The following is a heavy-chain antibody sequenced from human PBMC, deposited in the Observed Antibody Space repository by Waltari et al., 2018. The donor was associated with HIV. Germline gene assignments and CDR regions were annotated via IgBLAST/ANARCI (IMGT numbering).Heavy chain of an antibody. CDR2: IYYTGRV. Sequence: QLQLQESGPGLVKPSETLSLTCTVSGGSVSSSSSFWGWIRQPPGKGLEWIGRIYYTGRVDYNPSLKSRVTISVDTSKNQFSLKVTSVTAADTAVYYCARHALRVGAAYWNFDLWGRGTLVTVSS. D-gene: IGHD1-26*01. CDR1: GGSVSSSSSF. V-gene: IGHV4-39*01. CDR3: ARHALRVGAAYWNFDL. J-gene: IGHJ2*01.